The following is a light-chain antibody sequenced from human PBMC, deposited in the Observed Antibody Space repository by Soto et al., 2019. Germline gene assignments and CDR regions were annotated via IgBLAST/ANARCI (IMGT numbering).Light chain of an antibody. V-gene: IGKV3-20*01. J-gene: IGKJ1*01. CDR1: QTVSSNF. Sequence: EMVLTQSPDTLSLSPGERATLFCRASQTVSSNFLAWYQQRPGQAPRLLIYGASSRAAGIPDRFSGSGSGTDFTLTIGRLEPEDLAVYYCQQYGTSPETFGQGTKVDI. CDR3: QQYGTSPET. CDR2: GAS.